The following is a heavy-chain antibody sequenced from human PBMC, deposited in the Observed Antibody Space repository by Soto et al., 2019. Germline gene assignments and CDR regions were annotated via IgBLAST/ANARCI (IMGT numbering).Heavy chain of an antibody. CDR2: TNAGNGNT. D-gene: IGHD4-17*01. CDR1: GYTFTSYA. Sequence: GASVKVSCKASGYTFTSYAMHWVRQAPGQRLEWMGWTNAGNGNTKYSQKFQGRVTITRDTSASTAYMELSSLRSEDTAVYYCARDDVDYGGNPRTLFGYWGQGTLVTVSS. V-gene: IGHV1-3*01. CDR3: ARDDVDYGGNPRTLFGY. J-gene: IGHJ4*02.